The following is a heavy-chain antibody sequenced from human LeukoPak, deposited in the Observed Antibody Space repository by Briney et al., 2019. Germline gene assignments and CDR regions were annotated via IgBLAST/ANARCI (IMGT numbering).Heavy chain of an antibody. J-gene: IGHJ6*03. CDR2: VSAYNGNT. Sequence: ASVKVSCKASGYSFTSYGISWVRQAPGQGLEWMGWVSAYNGNTNYAQKLQSRVTMTTDTSTSTAYMELRSLRSDDTAVYYCARADRQLAYYYYCMYVWGKGTTVTVSS. CDR3: ARADRQLAYYYYCMYV. CDR1: GYSFTSYG. D-gene: IGHD6-6*01. V-gene: IGHV1-18*01.